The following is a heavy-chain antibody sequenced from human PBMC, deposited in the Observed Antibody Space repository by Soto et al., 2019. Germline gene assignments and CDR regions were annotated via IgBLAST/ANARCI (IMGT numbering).Heavy chain of an antibody. CDR2: ISSSGSTI. CDR1: GFAFSDPY. Sequence: QVQLVESGGGLVKPGGSLRLSCAASGFAFSDPYMSWIRQAPGKGLEWISYISSSGSTIYYADSVKGRFTISRDNAKKSLYRQMDSLTADDTAVYYCARGGASVTTPFDYWGQGTQVTVSS. V-gene: IGHV3-11*01. D-gene: IGHD4-17*01. J-gene: IGHJ4*02. CDR3: ARGGASVTTPFDY.